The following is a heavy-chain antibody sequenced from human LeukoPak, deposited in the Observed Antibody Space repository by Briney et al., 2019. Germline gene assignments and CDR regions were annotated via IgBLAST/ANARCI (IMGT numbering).Heavy chain of an antibody. D-gene: IGHD1-1*01. CDR2: VDRDDGDI. Sequence: ASVKVSCKVSGYTLTELSLHWVRQAPGKGLEWMGGVDRDDGDILYAQKFQGRVTLTEDTSSDTAYMELSTLRSDDTAVYYCATGDPGRYRSAYWGQGTLVTVSS. CDR1: GYTLTELS. CDR3: ATGDPGRYRSAY. V-gene: IGHV1-24*01. J-gene: IGHJ4*02.